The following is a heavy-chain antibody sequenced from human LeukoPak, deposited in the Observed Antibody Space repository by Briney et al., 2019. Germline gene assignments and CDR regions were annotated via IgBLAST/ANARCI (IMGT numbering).Heavy chain of an antibody. D-gene: IGHD2-2*01. Sequence: SETLSLTCTVSGGSISSYYWRWIRQPAGKGLEWIGRIYTSGSTNYNPSLKSRVTMLVDTSKNQFSLKLSSVTAADTAVYYCARDVGYCSSTSCYAEDYYYGMDVWGQGTTVTVSS. CDR1: GGSISSYY. J-gene: IGHJ6*02. CDR3: ARDVGYCSSTSCYAEDYYYGMDV. V-gene: IGHV4-4*07. CDR2: IYTSGST.